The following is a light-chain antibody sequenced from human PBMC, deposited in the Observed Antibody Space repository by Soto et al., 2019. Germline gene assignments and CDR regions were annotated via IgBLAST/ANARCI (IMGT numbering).Light chain of an antibody. CDR1: QSVSSDF. CDR2: DAS. CDR3: QQYGTSPPQT. J-gene: IGKJ1*01. Sequence: EIVLTQSPATLSLSPGERATLSCGASQSVSSDFLAWYQQKPGLAPRLLIFDASIRATGIPDRFSGSGSGTDFTLTIRRLEPEDFAVYYCQQYGTSPPQTFGQGTKVEIK. V-gene: IGKV3D-20*01.